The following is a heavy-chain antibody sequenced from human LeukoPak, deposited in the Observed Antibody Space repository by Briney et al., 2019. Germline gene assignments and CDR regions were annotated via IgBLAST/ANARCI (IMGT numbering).Heavy chain of an antibody. D-gene: IGHD2-21*02. V-gene: IGHV3-53*01. CDR1: GFTFSSNY. Sequence: GGSLRLSCAASGFTFSSNYMRWVRQAPGKGLEWVSGIYSGGSTYYTDYVKGRFTSSRDNSKNTLNTQMNSLRTEDTAEYSGARRYCGGVCYFDYWGQGTLVTVSS. J-gene: IGHJ4*02. CDR3: ARRYCGGVCYFDY. CDR2: IYSGGST.